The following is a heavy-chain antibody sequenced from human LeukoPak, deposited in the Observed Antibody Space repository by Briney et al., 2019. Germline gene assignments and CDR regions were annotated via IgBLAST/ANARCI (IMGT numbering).Heavy chain of an antibody. D-gene: IGHD3-10*01. V-gene: IGHV3-23*01. CDR1: GFTFSSYA. J-gene: IGHJ4*02. CDR2: ISGSGGST. CDR3: AKDGHYYGSGSYISY. Sequence: GGSLRLSCAASGFTFSSYAMSWARQAPGKGLEWVSAISGSGGSTYYADSVKGRFTISRDNSKNTLYLQMNSLRAEDTAVYYCAKDGHYYGSGSYISYWGQGTLVTVSS.